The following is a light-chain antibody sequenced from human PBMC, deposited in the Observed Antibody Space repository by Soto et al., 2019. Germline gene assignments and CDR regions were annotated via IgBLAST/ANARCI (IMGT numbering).Light chain of an antibody. J-gene: IGKJ1*01. CDR3: QQYNSYWTWT. V-gene: IGKV1-5*03. Sequence: DIQMTQSPSTLSASVGDRVTITCRASQSISSWLAWYQQKPGKAPKLLIYKASSLESGVPSRFSGSGSGTEFTLTISSLQPDDFATYYCQQYNSYWTWTFCQGTKVEIK. CDR2: KAS. CDR1: QSISSW.